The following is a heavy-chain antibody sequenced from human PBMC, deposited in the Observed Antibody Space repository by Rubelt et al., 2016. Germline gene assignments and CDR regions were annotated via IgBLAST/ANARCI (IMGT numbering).Heavy chain of an antibody. D-gene: IGHD2-15*01. J-gene: IGHJ6*04. CDR2: IFYSGTN. V-gene: IGHV4-39*01. CDR3: ARHHTNNYCYMDVGV. CDR1: GGSISSGRSY. Sequence: QLQLQESGPGLVKPSETLSLTCTVSGGSISSGRSYWGWIRQSPGKGLELIGTIFYSGTNYYSPSFQSRVTMSVETSKNHLSRNRSYRPVSERDMYCSARHHTNNYCYMDVGVRGEATTVTVSS.